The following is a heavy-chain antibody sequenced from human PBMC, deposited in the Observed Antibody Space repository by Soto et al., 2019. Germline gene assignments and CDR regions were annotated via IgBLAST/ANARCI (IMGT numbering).Heavy chain of an antibody. CDR1: GFTFSDYW. D-gene: IGHD1-1*01. CDR2: ISGDVSST. Sequence: GGSLRLSCAASGFTFSDYWMHWVRQVPGKGLVWVSRISGDVSSTSYADSVKGRFTISRDNAKNTLYVQMNSLRVEDTAVYYCARGIGYSAQDYWGQGTPVTVSS. V-gene: IGHV3-74*01. CDR3: ARGIGYSAQDY. J-gene: IGHJ4*02.